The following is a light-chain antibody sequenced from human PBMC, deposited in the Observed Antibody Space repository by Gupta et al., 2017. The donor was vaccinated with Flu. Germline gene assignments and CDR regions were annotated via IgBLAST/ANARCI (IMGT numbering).Light chain of an antibody. CDR3: SSYTITSTLWV. CDR2: EVN. CDR1: SSDVGAYDY. J-gene: IGLJ3*02. V-gene: IGLV2-14*01. Sequence: QSALTQPASVSGSPGQSITISCTGTSSDVGAYDYVSWYQQHPGKAPKLMIYEVNNRPSGVSNRFSGSKSGNTASRTISGLQAEDESEYDCSSYTITSTLWVFGGGTKLTVL.